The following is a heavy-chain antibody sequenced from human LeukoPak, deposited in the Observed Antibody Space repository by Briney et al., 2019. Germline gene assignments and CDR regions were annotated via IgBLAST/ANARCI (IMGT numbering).Heavy chain of an antibody. Sequence: SETLSLTYTVSGGSISSYYVSWIRQHPGKGLEWIGYIYYSGSTYYNPSLKSRVTISVDTSKNQFSLKLSSVTAADTAVYYCATVPPGGDYYFDYWGQGTLVTVSS. CDR3: ATVPPGGDYYFDY. CDR1: GGSISSYY. V-gene: IGHV4-59*06. CDR2: IYYSGST. D-gene: IGHD2-21*02. J-gene: IGHJ4*02.